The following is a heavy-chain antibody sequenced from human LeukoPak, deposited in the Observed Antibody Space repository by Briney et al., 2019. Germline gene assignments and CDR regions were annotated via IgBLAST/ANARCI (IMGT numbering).Heavy chain of an antibody. Sequence: VASVKVSCKASGGTFSSYAISWVRQAPGQGLEWMGWISAYNGNTNYAQKLQGRVTMTTDTSTSTAYMELRSLRSDDTAVYYCARETGGAVDYWGQGTLVTVSS. CDR3: ARETGGAVDY. V-gene: IGHV1-18*01. J-gene: IGHJ4*02. CDR1: GGTFSSYA. D-gene: IGHD3-16*01. CDR2: ISAYNGNT.